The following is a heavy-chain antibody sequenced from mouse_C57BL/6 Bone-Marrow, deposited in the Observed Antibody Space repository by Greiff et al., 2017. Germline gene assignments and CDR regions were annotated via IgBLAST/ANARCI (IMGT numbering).Heavy chain of an antibody. V-gene: IGHV5-17*01. CDR2: ISSGSSTI. CDR1: GFTFSDYG. Sequence: EVQLVESGGGLVKPGGSLKLSCAASGFTFSDYGMHWVRQAPEKGLEWVAYISSGSSTIYYAVTVKGRFTISCANAKNTLFLQRTGLRSEDTAMYYCARGDYNYGGAWFAYWGQGTLVTVSA. J-gene: IGHJ3*01. D-gene: IGHD2-12*01. CDR3: ARGDYNYGGAWFAY.